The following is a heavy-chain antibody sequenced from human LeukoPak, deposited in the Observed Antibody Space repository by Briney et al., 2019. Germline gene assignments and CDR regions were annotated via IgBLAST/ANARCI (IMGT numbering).Heavy chain of an antibody. V-gene: IGHV3-7*01. CDR1: GFTFTTYW. Sequence: GGSLRLSCAASGFTFTTYWMSWVRQLPGKGLEWVANINQDGTEKYYVDSVKGRFTISRDNAKNSLDLQMNSLSAGDTAVYYCATGYSSGWYFYFQHWGQGSLVSVSS. CDR2: INQDGTEK. D-gene: IGHD6-19*01. CDR3: ATGYSSGWYFYFQH. J-gene: IGHJ1*01.